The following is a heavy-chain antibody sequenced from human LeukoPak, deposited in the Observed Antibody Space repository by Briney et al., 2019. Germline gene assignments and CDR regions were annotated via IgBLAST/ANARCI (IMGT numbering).Heavy chain of an antibody. J-gene: IGHJ4*02. D-gene: IGHD1-1*01. CDR3: ARDPRGYNWNDVGYFDY. Sequence: GGSLRLSCAASGFTFSSYSMNWVRQAPGKGLEWVSSISSSSSYIYYADTVKGRFTISRDNAKNSLYLQMNSLRAEDTAVYYCARDPRGYNWNDVGYFDYWGQGTLVTVSS. CDR2: ISSSSSYI. CDR1: GFTFSSYS. V-gene: IGHV3-21*01.